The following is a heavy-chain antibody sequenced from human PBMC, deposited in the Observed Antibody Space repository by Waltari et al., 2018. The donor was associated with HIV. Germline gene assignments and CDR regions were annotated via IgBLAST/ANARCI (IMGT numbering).Heavy chain of an antibody. V-gene: IGHV1-2*02. D-gene: IGHD3-22*01. CDR1: GYTCSDDY. CDR3: ARVFRGTVNYFDSRLGH. CDR2: INPNSGGT. Sequence: QVQLVQSGAEVKKPGASVKGSCKASGYTCSDDYMHWVRQAPGQGLEWMGWINPNSGGTRYAEKFQGRVTMTRDTSISTAYMELSRLRFDDTAVYYCARVFRGTVNYFDSRLGHWGQGTLVTVSS. J-gene: IGHJ5*02.